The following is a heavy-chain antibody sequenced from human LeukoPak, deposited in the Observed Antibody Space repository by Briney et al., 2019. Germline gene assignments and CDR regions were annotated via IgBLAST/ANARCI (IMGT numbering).Heavy chain of an antibody. CDR3: ARDDLAYCGGDCLIDY. CDR2: INSDGSST. V-gene: IGHV3-74*01. D-gene: IGHD2-21*02. J-gene: IGHJ4*02. CDR1: GFTFSSYW. Sequence: PGGSLRLSCAASGFTFSSYWMHWVRQAPGKGLVWVSRINSDGSSTSYADSVKGRFTISRDNAKNTLCLQMNSLRAEDTAVYYCARDDLAYCGGDCLIDYWGQGTLVTVSS.